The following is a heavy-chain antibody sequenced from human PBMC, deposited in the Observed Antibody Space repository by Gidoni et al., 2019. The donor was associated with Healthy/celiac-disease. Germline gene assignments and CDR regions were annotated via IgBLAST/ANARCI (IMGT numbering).Heavy chain of an antibody. J-gene: IGHJ4*02. CDR1: GGSISSYY. V-gene: IGHV4-59*01. Sequence: QVQLQESGPGLVKPSETLSLTCTVSGGSISSYYWSWIRQPPGKGLEWIGYIYYSGSTNYNPSLKSRVTISVDTSKNQFSLKLSSVTAADTAVYYCARERRYFDWSENPHSNFDYWGQGTLVTVSS. CDR2: IYYSGST. D-gene: IGHD3-9*01. CDR3: ARERRYFDWSENPHSNFDY.